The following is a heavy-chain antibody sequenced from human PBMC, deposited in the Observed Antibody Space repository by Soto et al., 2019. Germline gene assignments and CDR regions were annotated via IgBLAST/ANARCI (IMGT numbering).Heavy chain of an antibody. J-gene: IGHJ4*02. Sequence: GGTLRLSCSASGCTLSSYAMQWVRQAPGKGLEYVSAISSSGGSTDYADSVRGRFTISRENSTNRLYLQMSSLRAEDTAVYYCVKDLKGPAGPHYFDYWGQGTLVTVLL. V-gene: IGHV3-64D*06. CDR2: ISSSGGST. CDR3: VKDLKGPAGPHYFDY. CDR1: GCTLSSYA. D-gene: IGHD2-2*01.